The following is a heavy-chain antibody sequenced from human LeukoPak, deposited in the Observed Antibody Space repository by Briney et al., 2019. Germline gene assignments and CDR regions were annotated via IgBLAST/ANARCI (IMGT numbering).Heavy chain of an antibody. Sequence: ASVKVSCKASGGTFSSYAISWVRQAPGQGLEWVGGIIPIFGTANYAQKFQGRVTITADESTSTAYMELSSLRSEDTAVYYCARNGAAADAFDIWGRGTMVTVSS. CDR2: IIPIFGTA. D-gene: IGHD6-13*01. CDR3: ARNGAAADAFDI. V-gene: IGHV1-69*13. J-gene: IGHJ3*02. CDR1: GGTFSSYA.